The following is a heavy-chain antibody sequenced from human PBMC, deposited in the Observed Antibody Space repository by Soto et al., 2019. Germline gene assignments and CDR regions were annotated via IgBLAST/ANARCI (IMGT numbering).Heavy chain of an antibody. Sequence: GGSLRLSCAASGFTFSTSWMTWVRQAPGKGLEWVANIKEDGSETYYLDSVKGRFTVSKDNAKNSLYLQMNSLRAEDTAVYYCARDRGPNTFDYWGQGTLVT. V-gene: IGHV3-7*01. J-gene: IGHJ4*02. CDR2: IKEDGSET. CDR3: ARDRGPNTFDY. CDR1: GFTFSTSW.